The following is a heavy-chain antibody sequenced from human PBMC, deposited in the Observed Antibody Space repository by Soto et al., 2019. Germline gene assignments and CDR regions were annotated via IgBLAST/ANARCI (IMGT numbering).Heavy chain of an antibody. CDR3: ARPMYYYDSSGPPAY. D-gene: IGHD3-22*01. CDR1: GLTFSTYS. Sequence: GGALRRSCAASGLTFSTYSRNWVRQAPGKGLEWVSYISSSSSTIFYTDSVKGRFTVSRDNAKNSLYLQMNSLRAEDTAVYYCARPMYYYDSSGPPAYWGQGT. V-gene: IGHV3-48*01. CDR2: ISSSSSTI. J-gene: IGHJ4*02.